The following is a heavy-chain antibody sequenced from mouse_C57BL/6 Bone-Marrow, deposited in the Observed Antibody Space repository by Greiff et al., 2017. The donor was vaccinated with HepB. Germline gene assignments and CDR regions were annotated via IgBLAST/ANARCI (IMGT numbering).Heavy chain of an antibody. J-gene: IGHJ4*01. CDR2: IHPNSGST. D-gene: IGHD2-1*01. CDR3: ARPWGYYGNYADY. V-gene: IGHV1-64*01. Sequence: VQLQQPGAELVKPGASVKLSCKASGYTFTSYWMHWVKQRPGQGLEWIGMIHPNSGSTNYNEKFKSKATLTVDKSSSTAYMQLSSLTSEDSAVYYCARPWGYYGNYADYWGQGTSVTVSS. CDR1: GYTFTSYW.